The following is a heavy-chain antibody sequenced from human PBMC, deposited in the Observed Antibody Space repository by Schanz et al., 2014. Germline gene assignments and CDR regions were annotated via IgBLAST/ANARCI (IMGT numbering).Heavy chain of an antibody. CDR3: ARDEGRDGYNLAFDV. CDR1: GFTVSSNY. V-gene: IGHV3-53*01. CDR2: IYSGGST. J-gene: IGHJ3*01. D-gene: IGHD5-12*01. Sequence: EVQLVESGGGLIQPGGSLRLSCAASGFTVSSNYMSWVRQAPGKGLEWVAVIYSGGSTFYTDSVKGRFIISRDSSKNTLFLQMNSLRPEDTALYFCARDEGRDGYNLAFDVWGQGTLVTVSS.